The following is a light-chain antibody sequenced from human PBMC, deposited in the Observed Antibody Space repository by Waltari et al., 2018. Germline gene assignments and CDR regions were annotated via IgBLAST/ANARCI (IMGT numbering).Light chain of an antibody. V-gene: IGLV1-44*01. CDR1: NSNVGSNS. CDR3: AAGDYSLDGHVL. Sequence: QSVLTQPPSASGTPGQRVTISCSGSNSNVGSNSVNWYQQVPGTAPKLLIYRNNQGPSGVPAGFSGSKSGTSASLAISVLQSEDEADYYCAAGDYSLDGHVLFGGGTKLTVL. J-gene: IGLJ2*01. CDR2: RNN.